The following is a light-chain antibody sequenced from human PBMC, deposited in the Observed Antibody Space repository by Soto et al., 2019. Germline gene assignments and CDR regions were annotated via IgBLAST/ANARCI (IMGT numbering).Light chain of an antibody. Sequence: IVLTQSPATLSLSPGERATLSWKASQRVSSRYLAWYKQKPGQAPRLLIYGASSRATGIPDRFSGSGSGTEFTLTISRLEPEDFEVYYCQQYGSSPITFGQGTRLEIK. CDR3: QQYGSSPIT. V-gene: IGKV3-20*01. CDR1: QRVSSRY. CDR2: GAS. J-gene: IGKJ5*01.